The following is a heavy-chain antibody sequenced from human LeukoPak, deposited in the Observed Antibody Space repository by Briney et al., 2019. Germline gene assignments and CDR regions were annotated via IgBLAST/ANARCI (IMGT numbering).Heavy chain of an antibody. Sequence: GGSLRLSCAASGFTFSSYSMNWVRQAPGKRLEWVSSISSSSSYIYYADSVKGRFTISRDNAKNSLYLQMNSLRAEDTAVYYCAPTSPPNNGVHWGQGTLVTVSS. V-gene: IGHV3-21*01. J-gene: IGHJ4*02. D-gene: IGHD5-12*01. CDR1: GFTFSSYS. CDR3: APTSPPNNGVH. CDR2: ISSSSSYI.